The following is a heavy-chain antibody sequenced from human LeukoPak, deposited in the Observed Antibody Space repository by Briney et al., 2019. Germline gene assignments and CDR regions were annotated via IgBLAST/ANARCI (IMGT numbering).Heavy chain of an antibody. CDR1: GFTFSSYW. J-gene: IGHJ4*02. CDR3: ARARGGYDLDY. Sequence: TGGSLRLSCAASGFTFSSYWMSWVRQAPGKGLEWVANIKQDGGEKYYVESVKGRFTISGDNVKNSLYLQMNSLRVEDTAVYYCARARGGYDLDYWGQGTLVTVSS. V-gene: IGHV3-7*01. CDR2: IKQDGGEK. D-gene: IGHD5-12*01.